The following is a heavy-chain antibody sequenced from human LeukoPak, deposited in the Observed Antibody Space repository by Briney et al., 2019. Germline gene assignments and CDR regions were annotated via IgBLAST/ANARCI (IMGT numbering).Heavy chain of an antibody. Sequence: TVSLTCTVSGGSISRGGYYWSGIRQHPGKGLEWIGYIDYSGSAYYNPSRKSRVTISVDTSKNQFSLELSSVTAADTAVYYCAYDSSGYHRSDAFDIWGQEAMDTVSS. D-gene: IGHD3-22*01. J-gene: IGHJ3*02. V-gene: IGHV4-31*03. CDR2: IDYSGSA. CDR1: GGSISRGGYY. CDR3: AYDSSGYHRSDAFDI.